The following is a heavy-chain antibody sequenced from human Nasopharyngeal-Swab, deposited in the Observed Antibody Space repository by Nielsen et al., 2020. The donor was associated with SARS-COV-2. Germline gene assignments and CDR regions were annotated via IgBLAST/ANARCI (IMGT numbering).Heavy chain of an antibody. CDR3: ARIEDCSSTSCYDYFDY. Sequence: RQAPGKGLEWIGEINHSGSTNYNPSLKSRVTISVDTSENQFSLKLSSVTAADTAVYYCARIEDCSSTSCYDYFDYWGQGTLVTVSS. V-gene: IGHV4-34*01. CDR2: INHSGST. D-gene: IGHD2-2*01. J-gene: IGHJ4*02.